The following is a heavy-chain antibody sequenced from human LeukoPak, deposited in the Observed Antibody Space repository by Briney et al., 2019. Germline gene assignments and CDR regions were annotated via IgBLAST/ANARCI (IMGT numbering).Heavy chain of an antibody. D-gene: IGHD2-2*01. V-gene: IGHV1-8*03. CDR2: MNHNSGNT. CDR1: GYTFTSYD. Sequence: ASVKVSCKASGYTFTSYDINWVRQAPGQGLEWMGWMNHNSGNTGYAQKFQGTVTITRNTSISTAYMELSRLRYEDTAVYYCARVPARNYYYYYMDVWGKGTTVTVSS. J-gene: IGHJ6*03. CDR3: ARVPARNYYYYYMDV.